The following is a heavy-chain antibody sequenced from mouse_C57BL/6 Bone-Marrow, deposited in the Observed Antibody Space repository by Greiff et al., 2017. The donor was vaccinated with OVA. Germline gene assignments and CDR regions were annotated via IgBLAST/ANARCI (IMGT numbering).Heavy chain of an antibody. V-gene: IGHV1-82*01. D-gene: IGHD1-1*01. Sequence: QVQLQQSGPELVKPGASVKISCKASGYAFSSSWMNWVKQRPGKGLEWIGRIYPGDGDTNYNGKFKGKATLTADKSSSTAYMQLSSLTSEDSAVYFAAGWGGIGYWYFDVWGTGTTVTVSS. CDR1: GYAFSSSW. J-gene: IGHJ1*03. CDR2: IYPGDGDT. CDR3: AGWGGIGYWYFDV.